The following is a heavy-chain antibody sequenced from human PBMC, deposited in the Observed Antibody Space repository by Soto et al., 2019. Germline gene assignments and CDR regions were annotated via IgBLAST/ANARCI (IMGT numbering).Heavy chain of an antibody. CDR1: GFTFSIYA. V-gene: IGHV3-23*01. Sequence: LRLACAASGFTFSIYAMSWVRQAPGKGLEWVSAISGSGGSTYYADSVKGRFTISRDNSKNTLYLQMNSLRAEDTAVYYCAKEAGYDSSGGYWGQGNLVTVSS. CDR2: ISGSGGST. J-gene: IGHJ4*02. D-gene: IGHD3-22*01. CDR3: AKEAGYDSSGGY.